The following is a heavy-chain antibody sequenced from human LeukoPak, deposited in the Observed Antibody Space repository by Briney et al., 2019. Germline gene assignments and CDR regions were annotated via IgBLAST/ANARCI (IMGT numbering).Heavy chain of an antibody. V-gene: IGHV1-46*01. CDR2: INPNGGFT. J-gene: IGHJ5*02. CDR1: GYSFINYY. Sequence: ASVTVSCKTSGYSFINYYIHWVRQAPGQGLEWMGIINPNGGFTSYAQKFQGRVTVTRDMSTSTVYMELSDLKSEDTAVYYCARDQSGEWDLLSGWWFDPWGQGTLVTVSS. D-gene: IGHD1-26*01. CDR3: ARDQSGEWDLLSGWWFDP.